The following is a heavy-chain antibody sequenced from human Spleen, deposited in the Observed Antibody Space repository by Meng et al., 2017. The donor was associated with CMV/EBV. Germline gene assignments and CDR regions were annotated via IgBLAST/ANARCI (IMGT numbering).Heavy chain of an antibody. V-gene: IGHV4-34*01. CDR1: GGSFSGYY. J-gene: IGHJ4*02. Sequence: SETLSLTCAFYGGSFSGYYWNWIRQPPGKGLEWIGEINHSGSTNYNPSLKSRVTISVDTSKNQFSLKLSSVTAADTAVYYCARSCSSTSCYTREFDYWGQGTLVTVSS. CDR2: INHSGST. D-gene: IGHD2-2*02. CDR3: ARSCSSTSCYTREFDY.